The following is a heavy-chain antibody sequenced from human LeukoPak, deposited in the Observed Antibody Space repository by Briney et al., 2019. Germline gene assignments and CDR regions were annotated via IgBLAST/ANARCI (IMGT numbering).Heavy chain of an antibody. CDR2: ISYDESNK. V-gene: IGHV3-30-3*01. J-gene: IGHJ3*02. Sequence: GSLRLSCAASGFTFSSYAMHWVRQAPGKGLEWVAVISYDESNKYYADSVKGRFTISRDNSKNTLYLQMNSLRAEDTAVYYCARAETRQWLGWGAFDIWGQGTMVTVSS. D-gene: IGHD6-19*01. CDR1: GFTFSSYA. CDR3: ARAETRQWLGWGAFDI.